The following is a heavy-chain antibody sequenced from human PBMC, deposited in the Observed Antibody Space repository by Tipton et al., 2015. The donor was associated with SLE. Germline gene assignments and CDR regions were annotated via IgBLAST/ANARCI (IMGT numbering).Heavy chain of an antibody. D-gene: IGHD6-13*01. CDR1: GFTFDDYA. CDR2: ISWNSGSI. J-gene: IGHJ3*02. CDR3: AKDRQQLPRDDAFDI. Sequence: SLRLSCAASGFTFDDYAMHWVRQAPGKGLEWVSGISWNSGSIGYADSVKGRFTISRDNAKNSLYLQMNSLRAEDTALYYCAKDRQQLPRDDAFDIWGQGTMVTVSS. V-gene: IGHV3-9*01.